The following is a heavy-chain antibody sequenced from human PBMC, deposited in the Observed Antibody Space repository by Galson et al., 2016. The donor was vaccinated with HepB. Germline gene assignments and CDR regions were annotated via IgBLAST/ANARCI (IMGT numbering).Heavy chain of an antibody. J-gene: IGHJ6*02. Sequence: SVKVSCKASGYTFINYYMHWVRQAPGQGLEWMGIGNPRTGSTSYAQKFQDRVTVTRDTSTSTVYMELSSLRAEDTAVYYCVRGENGMDVWGQGTTVTVS. CDR1: GYTFINYY. V-gene: IGHV1-46*01. CDR3: VRGENGMDV. CDR2: GNPRTGST.